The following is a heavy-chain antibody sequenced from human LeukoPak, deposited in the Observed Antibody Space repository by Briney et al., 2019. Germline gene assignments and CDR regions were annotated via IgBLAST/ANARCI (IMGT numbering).Heavy chain of an antibody. CDR2: IYYSEIT. V-gene: IGHV4-30-4*01. CDR1: GGSISSGDYY. Sequence: SETLSLTCTVSGGSISSGDYYWSWIRQSPGKGLEWIGNIYYSEITYYNPSLVSRLTISITTSKNQFSLKLSSVTAADTAVYYCARDRKLSRGGNWLDPWGQGTLVTVSS. D-gene: IGHD1-7*01. CDR3: ARDRKLSRGGNWLDP. J-gene: IGHJ5*02.